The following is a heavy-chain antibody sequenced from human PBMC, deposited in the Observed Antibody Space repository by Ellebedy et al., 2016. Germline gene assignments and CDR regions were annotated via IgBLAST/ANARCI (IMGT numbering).Heavy chain of an antibody. CDR2: IYYSGST. CDR3: ARSARGSSATFDY. Sequence: SETLSLTCTVSGGSISSYYWSWIRQPPGKGLEWIGYIYYSGSTNYNPSLKSRVTISVDTSKNQFSLKLSSVTAADTAAYYCARSARGSSATFDYWGQGTLVTVSS. V-gene: IGHV4-59*01. CDR1: GGSISSYY. J-gene: IGHJ4*02. D-gene: IGHD3-10*01.